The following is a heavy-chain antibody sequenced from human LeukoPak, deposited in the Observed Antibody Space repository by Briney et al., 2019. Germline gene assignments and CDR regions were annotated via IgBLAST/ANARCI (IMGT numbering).Heavy chain of an antibody. CDR2: IYYSGST. CDR3: ARDLTIAARPFIRWFDP. D-gene: IGHD6-6*01. CDR1: GGSISSSSYY. J-gene: IGHJ5*02. V-gene: IGHV4-39*07. Sequence: PSETLSLTCTVSGGSISSSSYYWGWICQPPGKGLEWIGSIYYSGSTYYNPSLKSRVTISVDTSKNQFSLKLSSVTAADTAVYYCARDLTIAARPFIRWFDPWGQGTLVTVSS.